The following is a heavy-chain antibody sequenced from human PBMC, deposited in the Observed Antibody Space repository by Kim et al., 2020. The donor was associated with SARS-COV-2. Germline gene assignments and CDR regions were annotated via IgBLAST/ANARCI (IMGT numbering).Heavy chain of an antibody. CDR1: GFTFSSYA. D-gene: IGHD3-3*01. Sequence: GGSLRLSCAASGFTFSSYAMSWVRQAPGKGLEWVSAISGSGGSTYYADSVKGRFTISRDNSKNTLYLQMNSLRAEDTAVYYCAKDGITIFGVVISDAFDIWGQGTMVTVSS. V-gene: IGHV3-23*01. J-gene: IGHJ3*02. CDR3: AKDGITIFGVVISDAFDI. CDR2: ISGSGGST.